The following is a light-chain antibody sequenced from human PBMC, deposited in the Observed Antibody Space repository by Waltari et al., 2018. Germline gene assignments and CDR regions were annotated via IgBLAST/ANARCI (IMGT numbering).Light chain of an antibody. J-gene: IGLJ2*01. V-gene: IGLV1-47*01. CDR2: RND. CDR3: AAWDDNLSGVV. Sequence: QSVLTQPPSASETPGQRVIISCSGSSPNIGSNYIYLYQQLPGTAPKLLIYRNDQRPSGVPDRFSGSKSGTSASLAISGLRSEDEAEYYCAAWDDNLSGVVFGGGTKLTVL. CDR1: SPNIGSNY.